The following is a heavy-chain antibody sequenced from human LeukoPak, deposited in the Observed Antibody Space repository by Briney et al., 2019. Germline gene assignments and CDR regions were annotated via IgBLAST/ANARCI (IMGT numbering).Heavy chain of an antibody. CDR3: AKEGAGIGPGSEDS. V-gene: IGHV3-30*02. CDR1: GFTFSSYG. CDR2: IRYDGSNK. D-gene: IGHD1-1*01. Sequence: GGSLRLSCAASGFTFSSYGMHWVRQAPGKGLEWVAFIRYDGSNKYYADSVKGRFTISRDNSKNTLYLQMNSLRAEDTAVYYCAKEGAGIGPGSEDSWGQGTMVTVSS. J-gene: IGHJ3*02.